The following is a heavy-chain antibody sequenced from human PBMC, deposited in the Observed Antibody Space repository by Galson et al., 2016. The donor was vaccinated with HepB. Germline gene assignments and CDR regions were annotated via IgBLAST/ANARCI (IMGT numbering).Heavy chain of an antibody. V-gene: IGHV3-30*18. CDR2: LSYNGLNQ. J-gene: IGHJ5*02. CDR3: TKQVAEGGLGDP. CDR1: GFVFSNYG. Sequence: SLRLSCAASGFVFSNYGMHWVRQAPGKGLEWVAGLSYNGLNQHYPDSLMGRFTVSRDNSKSIMYLQMDGLRPDDTAVYYCTKQVAEGGLGDPWGQGTVVTVSS. D-gene: IGHD2-15*01.